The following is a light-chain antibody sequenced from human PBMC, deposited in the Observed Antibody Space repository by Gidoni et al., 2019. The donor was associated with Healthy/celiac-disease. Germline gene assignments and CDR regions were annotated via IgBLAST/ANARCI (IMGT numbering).Light chain of an antibody. CDR1: QGISSW. CDR2: DAS. J-gene: IGKJ1*01. V-gene: IGKV1-5*01. Sequence: DIQMTQSPSTLSASVGDRVTITCRANQGISSWLAWYQQKPGKAPKLLIYDASSMESGVPSRFSGSGSGTEFTLTISSLQPDDFATYYCQQYNSYPWTFXQXTKVEIK. CDR3: QQYNSYPWT.